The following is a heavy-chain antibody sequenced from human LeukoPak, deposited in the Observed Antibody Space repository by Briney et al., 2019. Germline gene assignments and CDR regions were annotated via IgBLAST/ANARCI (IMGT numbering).Heavy chain of an antibody. J-gene: IGHJ4*02. CDR1: GFTFSSYV. CDR2: SSSNGDNT. D-gene: IGHD6-13*01. CDR3: VKDVSGSWAFDY. V-gene: IGHV3-64D*06. Sequence: GGSLRLSCSASGFTFSSYVMHWVRQAPGKGLEYVSLSSSNGDNTFYADSVKGRFTISRGNSKNTLYLQMSSLRAEDTAVYYCVKDVSGSWAFDYWGQGTLVTVSS.